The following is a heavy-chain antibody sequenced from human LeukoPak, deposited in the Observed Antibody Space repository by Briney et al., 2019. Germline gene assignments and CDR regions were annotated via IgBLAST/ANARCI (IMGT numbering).Heavy chain of an antibody. D-gene: IGHD2-15*01. CDR2: IYYSGST. J-gene: IGHJ5*02. Sequence: SETLSLTCTVSGGSISSSSYYWGWIRQPPGKGLEWIGSIYYSGSTYYNPSLKSRVTISVDTSKNQFSLKLSSVTAADTAVYYCARVLFVVVVAATGWFDPWGQGALVTVSS. CDR1: GGSISSSSYY. V-gene: IGHV4-39*07. CDR3: ARVLFVVVVAATGWFDP.